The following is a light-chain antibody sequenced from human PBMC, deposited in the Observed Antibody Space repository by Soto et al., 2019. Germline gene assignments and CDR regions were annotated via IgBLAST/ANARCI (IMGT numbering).Light chain of an antibody. V-gene: IGKV1-39*01. CDR3: QQSLSAPYT. J-gene: IGKJ2*01. CDR1: QTIDRF. CDR2: AAS. Sequence: DIQMTQSPSSLSASVGDRVTITCRASQTIDRFLNWYQHKPGRAPKLLIDAASRLQSGVSSRFSGSGSGPDFSLTILNLQPEDFAVYYCQQSLSAPYTFGQGTKLEIK.